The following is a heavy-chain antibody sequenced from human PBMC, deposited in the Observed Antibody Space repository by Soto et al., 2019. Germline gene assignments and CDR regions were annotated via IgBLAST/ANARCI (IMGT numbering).Heavy chain of an antibody. CDR1: GGTFSSYA. Sequence: SVKVSCKASGGTFSSYAISWVRQAPGQGLEWMGGIIPIFGTANYAQKFQGRVTITADKSTSTAYMELSSLRPEDTAVYYCARAPTTVVTYFDYWGQGTLVTVYS. V-gene: IGHV1-69*06. J-gene: IGHJ4*02. CDR3: ARAPTTVVTYFDY. D-gene: IGHD4-17*01. CDR2: IIPIFGTA.